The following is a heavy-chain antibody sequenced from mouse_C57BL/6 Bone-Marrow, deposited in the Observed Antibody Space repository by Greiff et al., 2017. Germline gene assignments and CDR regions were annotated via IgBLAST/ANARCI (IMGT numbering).Heavy chain of an antibody. CDR2: IDPENGDT. V-gene: IGHV14-4*01. CDR3: TTFSTTVVSTDYAMDY. J-gene: IGHJ4*01. Sequence: EVQLQQSGAELVRPGASVKLSCTASGFNIKDDYMHWVKQRPEQGLEWIGWIDPENGDTEYASKFQGKATITADTSSNTAYLQLSSLTSEDTAVYYCTTFSTTVVSTDYAMDYWGQGTSVTVSS. D-gene: IGHD1-1*01. CDR1: GFNIKDDY.